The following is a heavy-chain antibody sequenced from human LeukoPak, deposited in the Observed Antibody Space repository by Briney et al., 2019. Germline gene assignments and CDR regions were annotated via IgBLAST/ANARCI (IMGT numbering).Heavy chain of an antibody. J-gene: IGHJ4*02. CDR3: ARDGSGYNNCDY. V-gene: IGHV4-31*03. CDR1: GGSISSGNYY. D-gene: IGHD3-3*01. CDR2: IYYSGTT. Sequence: PSQTLSLTCTVSGGSISSGNYYWSWIRQHPGRGLEWIGYIYYSGTTYYNPSLKSRVTISVDTSKNQFSLKLSSVIAADTAVYYCARDGSGYNNCDYWGQGTLVTVSS.